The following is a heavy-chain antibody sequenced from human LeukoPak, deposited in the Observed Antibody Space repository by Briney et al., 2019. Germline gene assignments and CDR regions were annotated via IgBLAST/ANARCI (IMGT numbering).Heavy chain of an antibody. V-gene: IGHV3-30-3*01. CDR3: ARDSITIFGVVSYFDY. CDR2: ISYDGSNK. J-gene: IGHJ4*02. Sequence: GGSLRLSCAASGFTFSSYAMHWVRQAPGKGLEWVAVISYDGSNKYYADSVKGRFTISRDNSKNTLYLQMNSLRAEDTAVYYCARDSITIFGVVSYFDYWGQETLVTVSS. CDR1: GFTFSSYA. D-gene: IGHD3-3*01.